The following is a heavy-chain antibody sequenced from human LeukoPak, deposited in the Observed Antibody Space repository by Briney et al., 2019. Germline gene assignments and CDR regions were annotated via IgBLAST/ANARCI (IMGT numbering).Heavy chain of an antibody. CDR2: ISDIGSI. Sequence: SETLSLTCTVSGGSISSYYWSWIRQPPGKGLEWIAYISDIGSINYNSSLKSRVTISLDTSKNQFPLKLSSVTAADTAVYYCAGHHPRNTVDFWGQGTLVTVSS. J-gene: IGHJ4*02. CDR3: AGHHPRNTVDF. V-gene: IGHV4-59*08. CDR1: GGSISSYY. D-gene: IGHD2/OR15-2a*01.